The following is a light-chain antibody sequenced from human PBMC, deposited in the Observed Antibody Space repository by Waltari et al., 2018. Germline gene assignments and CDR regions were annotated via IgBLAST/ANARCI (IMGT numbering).Light chain of an antibody. Sequence: SYEVIQSPSLSVSPGQTVTITCSGDQLGDKHVHWYQHKPGQSPVVVIYQDSSRPSGIPGRFSGSNSGNTATLTISGTQPIDEAEYYCQAWHSSTVVFGGGTKLTVL. CDR3: QAWHSSTVV. CDR1: QLGDKH. J-gene: IGLJ2*01. CDR2: QDS. V-gene: IGLV3-1*01.